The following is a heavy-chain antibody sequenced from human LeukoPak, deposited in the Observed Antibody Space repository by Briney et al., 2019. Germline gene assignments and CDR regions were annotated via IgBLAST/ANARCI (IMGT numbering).Heavy chain of an antibody. CDR2: IKQDGSEK. CDR1: GFTFSSYW. Sequence: GGSLRLSCAASGFTFSSYWMSWVRQAPGRGLEWVANIKQDGSEKYYVDSVKGRFTISRDNAKNSLYLQMNSLRAEDTAVYYCAGGTIAAAGYYYFDYWGQGTQVTVSS. V-gene: IGHV3-7*04. CDR3: AGGTIAAAGYYYFDY. J-gene: IGHJ4*02. D-gene: IGHD6-13*01.